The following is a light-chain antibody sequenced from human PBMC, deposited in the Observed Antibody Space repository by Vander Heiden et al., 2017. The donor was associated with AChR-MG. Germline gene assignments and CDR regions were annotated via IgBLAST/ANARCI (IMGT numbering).Light chain of an antibody. Sequence: QSALPQPAPVSGSPGQSITISCTGTSSDVGGYNYVSWYQQHPGKAPKLMIYDVSNRPSGVSNRFSGSKSGNTASLTISGLQAEDEAVYYCTSYTSSSTLGFGGGTKLTVL. CDR2: DVS. CDR1: SSDVGGYNY. V-gene: IGLV2-14*03. CDR3: TSYTSSSTLG. J-gene: IGLJ2*01.